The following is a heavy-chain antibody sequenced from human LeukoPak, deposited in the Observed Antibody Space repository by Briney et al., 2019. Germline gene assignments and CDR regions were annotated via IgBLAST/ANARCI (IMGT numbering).Heavy chain of an antibody. CDR3: ARRALLWFGEGYYYYMDV. V-gene: IGHV4-4*02. D-gene: IGHD3-10*01. J-gene: IGHJ6*03. Sequence: SGTLSLTCAVSGGSIISSNWWSWVRQPPGKGLEWIGEISHSLNTNYNPSLKSRVSISVDTSKNQFSLKLSSVTAADTAVYYCARRALLWFGEGYYYYMDVWGKGTTVTISS. CDR1: GGSIISSNW. CDR2: ISHSLNT.